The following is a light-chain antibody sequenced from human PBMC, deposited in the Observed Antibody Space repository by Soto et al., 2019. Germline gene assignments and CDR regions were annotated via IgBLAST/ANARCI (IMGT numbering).Light chain of an antibody. CDR2: EVS. Sequence: QSALTQPPSASGSPGQSVTISCTGTSSDVGGYDFVSWYQQHPDKAPKLMIYEVSKRPSGVPDRFSGSKSGNTASLTVSGLQAEDAADYYCSSYVGSNSLVFGGGTKLTVL. V-gene: IGLV2-8*01. CDR3: SSYVGSNSLV. CDR1: SSDVGGYDF. J-gene: IGLJ2*01.